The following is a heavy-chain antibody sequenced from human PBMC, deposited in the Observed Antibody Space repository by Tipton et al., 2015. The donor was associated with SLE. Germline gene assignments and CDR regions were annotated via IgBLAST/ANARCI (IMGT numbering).Heavy chain of an antibody. CDR1: GGSVGSGTYY. V-gene: IGHV4-61*02. D-gene: IGHD3-16*01. J-gene: IGHJ3*02. Sequence: LRLSCTLSGGSVGSGTYYWTWIRQPAGKGLEWIGRIYTSGTTHYNPSLKSRVTISMDTPKNHFSLQLISVTAADTAVYFCARDNWGKSEVRAFDIWGPGTVVTVSS. CDR2: IYTSGTT. CDR3: ARDNWGKSEVRAFDI.